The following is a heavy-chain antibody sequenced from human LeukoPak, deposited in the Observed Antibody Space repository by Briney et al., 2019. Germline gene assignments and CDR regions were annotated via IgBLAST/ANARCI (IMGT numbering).Heavy chain of an antibody. V-gene: IGHV3-23*01. CDR1: GFTFSSYA. J-gene: IGHJ3*02. CDR2: ISGSGGST. CDR3: AKDPPSNYYDSSGDFGI. Sequence: GGSLRLSCAASGFTFSSYAMSWVRQAPGQGLEWVSAISGSGGSTYYADSVKGRFTISRDNSKNTLYLQMSSLRAEDTAVYYCAKDPPSNYYDSSGDFGIWGQGTMVTVSS. D-gene: IGHD3-22*01.